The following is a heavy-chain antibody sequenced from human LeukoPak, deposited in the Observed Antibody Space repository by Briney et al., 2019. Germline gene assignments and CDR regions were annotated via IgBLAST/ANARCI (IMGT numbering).Heavy chain of an antibody. V-gene: IGHV4-31*03. CDR3: ARNLSPVAATPYY. CDR2: IYYSGST. Sequence: PSETLSLTCTVSGGSISSGGYYWSWIRQHPGRGLEWIGYIYYSGSTYYNPSLKSRVTISVDTSKNQFSLKLSSVTAADTAVYYCARNLSPVAATPYYWGQGTLVTVSS. J-gene: IGHJ4*02. CDR1: GGSISSGGYY. D-gene: IGHD2-15*01.